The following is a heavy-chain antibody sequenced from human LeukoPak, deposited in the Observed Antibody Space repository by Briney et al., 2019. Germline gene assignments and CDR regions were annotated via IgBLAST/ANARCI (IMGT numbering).Heavy chain of an antibody. CDR3: ARMTHSGSYCFDY. CDR1: GFTFSRYN. J-gene: IGHJ4*02. V-gene: IGHV3-48*02. D-gene: IGHD1-26*01. Sequence: GESLRLSCAASGFTFSRYNMNWVRQAPGKGLEWVSCISSSSSTIYYADSVKGRFTISRDNAKTSLYLQMNSLRDEDTAVYYCARMTHSGSYCFDYWGQGTLVTVSS. CDR2: ISSSSSTI.